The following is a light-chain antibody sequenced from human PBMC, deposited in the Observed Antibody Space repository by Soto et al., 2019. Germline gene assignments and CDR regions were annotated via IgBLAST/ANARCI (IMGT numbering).Light chain of an antibody. CDR3: QQYNNCPLALT. Sequence: EIVMPQSPATLSVSPGERATLSCRASQSVSSNLAWYQQKPGPAPRLLIYGASTRATGIPARFRGSGSGPEFALTISSLPSQDVAVHNCQQYNNCPLALTFGGGTKVEIK. CDR1: QSVSSN. J-gene: IGKJ4*01. CDR2: GAS. V-gene: IGKV3-15*01.